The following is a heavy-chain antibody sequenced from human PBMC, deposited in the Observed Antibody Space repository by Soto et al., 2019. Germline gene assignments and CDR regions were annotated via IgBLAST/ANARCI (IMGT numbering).Heavy chain of an antibody. CDR2: IWYDGSNK. D-gene: IGHD2-15*01. V-gene: IGHV3-33*01. CDR3: ARDFSRGTFDY. J-gene: IGHJ4*02. Sequence: SLRLSCAASGFTFSSYGMHWVRQAPGKGLEWVAVIWYDGSNKYYADSVKGRFTISRDNSKNTLYLQMNSLRAEDTAVYYCARDFSRGTFDYWGQGTLVTVSS. CDR1: GFTFSSYG.